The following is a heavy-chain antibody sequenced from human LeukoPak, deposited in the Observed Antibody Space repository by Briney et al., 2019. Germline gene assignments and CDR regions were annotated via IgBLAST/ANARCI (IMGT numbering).Heavy chain of an antibody. CDR3: ARAARFDP. CDR2: INHSGST. Sequence: SXXRXXXGKGLECIGEINHSGSTSYNPSLKSRVTISVDTSKNQFSLKLSSVTAADTAVYYCARAARFDPWGQGTLVTVSS. J-gene: IGHJ5*02. V-gene: IGHV4-34*01.